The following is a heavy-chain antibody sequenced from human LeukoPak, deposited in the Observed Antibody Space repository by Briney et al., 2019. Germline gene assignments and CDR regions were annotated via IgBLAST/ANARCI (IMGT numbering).Heavy chain of an antibody. Sequence: ASETLSLTCTVSGGSVSSSYYSWNWIRQPPGKTLNWIGYTYYSARTNYTPSLQSRVTISLDTSKNQFSLRLTSVTAADTAVYYCALRRLTSAQIIEDNWFDPWGQGTLVTVSS. CDR3: ALRRLTSAQIIEDNWFDP. D-gene: IGHD2/OR15-2a*01. CDR2: TYYSART. V-gene: IGHV4-61*01. CDR1: GGSVSSSYYS. J-gene: IGHJ5*02.